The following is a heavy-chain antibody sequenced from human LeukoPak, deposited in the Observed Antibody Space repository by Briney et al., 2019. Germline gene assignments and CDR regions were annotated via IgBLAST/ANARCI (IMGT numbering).Heavy chain of an antibody. CDR1: GGSISSYY. CDR3: ARVKMRWSGYFYYYGMDV. J-gene: IGHJ6*02. Sequence: PSETLSLTCTVSGGSISSYYWSWIRQPPGKGLEWIGYIYYSGSTNYNPSLKSRVTISVDTSKNQFSLKLSSVTAADTAVYYCARVKMRWSGYFYYYGMDVWGQGTTVTVSS. CDR2: IYYSGST. D-gene: IGHD3-3*01. V-gene: IGHV4-59*01.